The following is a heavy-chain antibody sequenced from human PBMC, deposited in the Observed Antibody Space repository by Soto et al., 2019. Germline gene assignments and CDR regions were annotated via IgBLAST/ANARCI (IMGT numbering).Heavy chain of an antibody. CDR3: AKDQEVGYSSGWYPS. CDR1: GFTFSSYA. J-gene: IGHJ4*02. CDR2: ISGSGGST. V-gene: IGHV3-23*01. D-gene: IGHD6-19*01. Sequence: EVQLLESGGGLVQPGGSLRLSCAASGFTFSSYAMSWVRQAPGKGLEWVSGISGSGGSTYYADSVNGRFTISRDNSKNTLYLQMNSLRAEDTAVYYCAKDQEVGYSSGWYPSWGQGTLVTVSS.